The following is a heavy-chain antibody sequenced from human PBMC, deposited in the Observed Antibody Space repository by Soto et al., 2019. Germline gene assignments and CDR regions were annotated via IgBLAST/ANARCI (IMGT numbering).Heavy chain of an antibody. V-gene: IGHV5-51*01. J-gene: IGHJ6*02. CDR3: ARLNYCGGDCYSGYYYGMDV. Sequence: GESLKISCKGSGYSFTSYWIGWVRQMPGKGLEWMGIIYPGDSDTSYSPSFQGQVTISADKSISTAYLQWSSLKASDTAMYYCARLNYCGGDCYSGYYYGMDVWGQGTTVTVSS. CDR1: GYSFTSYW. D-gene: IGHD2-21*02. CDR2: IYPGDSDT.